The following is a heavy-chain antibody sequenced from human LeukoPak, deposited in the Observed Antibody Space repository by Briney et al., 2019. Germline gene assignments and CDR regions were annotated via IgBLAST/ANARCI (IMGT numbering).Heavy chain of an antibody. J-gene: IGHJ3*02. V-gene: IGHV3-15*01. CDR3: CTTTMTTLDYAFDI. CDR1: GFTFNNAW. Sequence: GGSLRLSCAASGFTFNNAWMSWVRQAPGKGLEWVGRIKSKTDGGTTDYAAPVTGRLTISRDDSKNTLSLQMNSLKTEDTAVYYCCTTTMTTLDYAFDIWGQGTMVTVSS. D-gene: IGHD4-17*01. CDR2: IKSKTDGGTT.